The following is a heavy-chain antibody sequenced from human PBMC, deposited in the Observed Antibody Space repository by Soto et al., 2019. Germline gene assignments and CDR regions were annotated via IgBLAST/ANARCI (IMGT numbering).Heavy chain of an antibody. CDR3: ASSGYSRPH. J-gene: IGHJ4*02. CDR2: ISYDGSNK. D-gene: IGHD6-13*01. Sequence: QVQLVESGGGVVQPGRSLRLSCAASGFTFSSYAMHWVRQAPGKGLEWVAVISYDGSNKYYADSVKGRFTISRDNSKNTLYLQMNSLRAEDTAVYYCASSGYSRPHWGQGTLVTVSS. V-gene: IGHV3-30-3*01. CDR1: GFTFSSYA.